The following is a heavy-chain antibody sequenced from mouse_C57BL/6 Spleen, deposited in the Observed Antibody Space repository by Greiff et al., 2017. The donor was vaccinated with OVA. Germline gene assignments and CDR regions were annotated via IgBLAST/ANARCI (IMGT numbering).Heavy chain of an antibody. V-gene: IGHV1-81*01. J-gene: IGHJ2*01. CDR3: ARPFYYDYDKGFDY. CDR1: GYTFTSYG. Sequence: VQGVESGAELARPGASVKLSCKASGYTFTSYGISWVKQRTGQGLEWIGEIYPRSGNTYYNEKFKGKATLTADKSSSTAYMELRSLTSEDSAVYFCARPFYYDYDKGFDYWGQGTTLTVSS. D-gene: IGHD2-4*01. CDR2: IYPRSGNT.